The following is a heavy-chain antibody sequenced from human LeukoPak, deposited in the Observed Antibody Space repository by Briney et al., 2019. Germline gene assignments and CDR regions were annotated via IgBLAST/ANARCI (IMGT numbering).Heavy chain of an antibody. D-gene: IGHD4-17*01. J-gene: IGHJ4*02. Sequence: GGSLRLSCAASGFIVTNAWMNWVRQAPGKGLEWVGRIQSKTDGGKTDYAAPVKGRFTISRDDSKNTLYVQMSSLKIEDTALYYCTPGGKDYVHWGQGTLVTVSS. CDR2: IQSKTDGGKT. V-gene: IGHV3-15*07. CDR3: TPGGKDYVH. CDR1: GFIVTNAW.